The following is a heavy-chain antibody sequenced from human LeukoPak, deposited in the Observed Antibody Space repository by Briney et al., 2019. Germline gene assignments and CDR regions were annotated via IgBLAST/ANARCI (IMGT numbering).Heavy chain of an antibody. Sequence: SGGSLRLSCAASGFTFRSYAMSWVRQAPGKGLEWVSATRGSDGSTYYADSVKGRFTISRDNSKNTLSLQMSSLRAEDTAVYYCAKAGHFYYYDMDVWGQGTTVTVSS. V-gene: IGHV3-23*01. CDR1: GFTFRSYA. CDR2: TRGSDGST. CDR3: AKAGHFYYYDMDV. J-gene: IGHJ6*02.